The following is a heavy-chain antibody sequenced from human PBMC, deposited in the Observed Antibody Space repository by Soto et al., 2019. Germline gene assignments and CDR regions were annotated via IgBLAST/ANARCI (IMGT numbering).Heavy chain of an antibody. CDR2: INHSGST. Sequence: QVQLQQWGAGLLKPSETLSLTCAVYGGSFSGYYWSWLRQPPGKGLEWIGEINHSGSTNYNPSLKSRFTISVDPCKIQVSLKLSSVSAADTAVYYCARVDAPVGYDFWSGYSKSAFDIWGQGTMVTVSS. J-gene: IGHJ3*02. CDR3: ARVDAPVGYDFWSGYSKSAFDI. CDR1: GGSFSGYY. D-gene: IGHD3-3*01. V-gene: IGHV4-34*01.